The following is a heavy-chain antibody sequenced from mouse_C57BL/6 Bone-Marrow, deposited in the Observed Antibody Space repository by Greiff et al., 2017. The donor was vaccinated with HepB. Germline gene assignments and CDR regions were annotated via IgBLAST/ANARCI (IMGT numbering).Heavy chain of an antibody. V-gene: IGHV1-64*01. CDR3: ARSRVYSNYYFDY. Sequence: VQLQQPGAELVKPGASVKLSCKASGYTFTSYWMHWVKQRPGQGLEWIGMIHPNRGSTNYNEKFKSKATLTVDKSSSTAYMQLSSLTSEDSAVYYCARSRVYSNYYFDYWGQGTTLTVSS. CDR2: IHPNRGST. D-gene: IGHD2-5*01. CDR1: GYTFTSYW. J-gene: IGHJ2*01.